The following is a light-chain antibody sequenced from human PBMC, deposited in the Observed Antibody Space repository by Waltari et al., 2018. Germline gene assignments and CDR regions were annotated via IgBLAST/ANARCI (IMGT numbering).Light chain of an antibody. CDR2: EVI. Sequence: QSALPQPASVTGSPGTSITTPCPGTNTTLCAFDSVSWYQQHPGKAPQLIIYEVIRRPLVISDLFSGSKSDNTASRTIFDVQPEDESDYYCSSFTTRSTDAFGAEPKVTVL. CDR3: SSFTTRSTDA. V-gene: IGLV2-14*01. CDR1: NTTLCAFDS. J-gene: IGLJ1*01.